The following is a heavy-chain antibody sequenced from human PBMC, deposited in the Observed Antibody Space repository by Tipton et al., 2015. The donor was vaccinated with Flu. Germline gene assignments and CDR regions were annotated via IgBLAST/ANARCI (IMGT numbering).Heavy chain of an antibody. CDR2: IYTSGST. CDR3: ARVAGYSGSYRDAFDI. J-gene: IGHJ3*02. Sequence: TLSLTCTVSGGSISSYYWSLIRQPAGKGLEWIGRIYTSGSTNYNPSLKSRVTMSVDTSKNQFSLKLSSVTAADTAVYYCARVAGYSGSYRDAFDIWGQGTMVTVSS. V-gene: IGHV4-4*07. D-gene: IGHD1-26*01. CDR1: GGSISSYY.